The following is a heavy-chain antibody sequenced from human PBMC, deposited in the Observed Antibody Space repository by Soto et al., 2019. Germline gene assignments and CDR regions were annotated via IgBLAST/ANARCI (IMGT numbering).Heavy chain of an antibody. CDR3: ARGGAWFGEYHYFVY. D-gene: IGHD3-10*01. CDR1: GGSISSGGYY. J-gene: IGHJ4*02. CDR2: IYYSGST. Sequence: SETLSLTCTVSGGSISSGGYYWSWIRQHPGKGLEWIGYIYYSGSTYYNPSLKSRVTISVDTSKNQFSLKLSSVTAADTAVYYCARGGAWFGEYHYFVYWGQGTLVTVSS. V-gene: IGHV4-31*03.